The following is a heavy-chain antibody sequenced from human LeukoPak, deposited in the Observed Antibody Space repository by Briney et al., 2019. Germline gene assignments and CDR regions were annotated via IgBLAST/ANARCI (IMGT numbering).Heavy chain of an antibody. Sequence: SETLSLTCTVSGGSISGYFWSWIRQPAGKGLEWIGRIYTSGSTYYNPSLKSRLTMLVDTDTSKNQFSLKLSSVTAADTAVYYCARSGYNNWFDPWGQGTLVTVSS. V-gene: IGHV4-4*07. J-gene: IGHJ5*02. CDR3: ARSGYNNWFDP. CDR1: GGSISGYF. D-gene: IGHD5-24*01. CDR2: IYTSGST.